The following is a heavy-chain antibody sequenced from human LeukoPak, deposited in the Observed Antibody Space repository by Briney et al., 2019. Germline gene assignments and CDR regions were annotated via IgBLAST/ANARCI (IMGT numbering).Heavy chain of an antibody. V-gene: IGHV1-2*02. J-gene: IGHJ4*02. CDR1: RYTFTGYY. D-gene: IGHD1-26*01. CDR2: INSNSGDT. CDR3: ARGPRWDPHFDY. Sequence: GASVKVSCKASRYTFTGYYMHWVRQALGQGLEWMGWINSNSGDTNSAQKFQGRVTMTRDTSISTAYMELSRLRSDDTAVYYCARGPRWDPHFDYWGQGTLVTVSS.